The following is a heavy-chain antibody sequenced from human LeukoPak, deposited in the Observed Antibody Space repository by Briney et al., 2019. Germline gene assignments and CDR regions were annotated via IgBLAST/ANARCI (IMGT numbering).Heavy chain of an antibody. V-gene: IGHV3-11*01. J-gene: IGHJ6*03. D-gene: IGHD2-2*01. CDR2: MSSSGVTI. Sequence: EAGGSLRLSCAASGFSFGDYYMNWIRQAPGKGLEWVSYMSSSGVTIYYADSVKGRFTISRDNAKNSLYLQMNSLRAEDTAVYYCARDLVVVPAAPRWVDYYYMDVWRKGTTVTVSS. CDR3: ARDLVVVPAAPRWVDYYYMDV. CDR1: GFSFGDYY.